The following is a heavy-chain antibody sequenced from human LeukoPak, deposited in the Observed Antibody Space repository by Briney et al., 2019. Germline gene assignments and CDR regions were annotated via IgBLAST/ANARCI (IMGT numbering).Heavy chain of an antibody. V-gene: IGHV3-48*01. CDR3: ASNPSGTGDFDY. D-gene: IGHD3-10*01. CDR2: INSSSSTI. J-gene: IGHJ4*02. CDR1: GFTFSSYA. Sequence: PGGSLRLSCAASGFTFSSYAMNWVRQAPGKGLEWVSYINSSSSTIYYADSVKGRFTISRDNAKNSLFLQMDSLRAEDTAVYYCASNPSGTGDFDYWGQGTLVTVSS.